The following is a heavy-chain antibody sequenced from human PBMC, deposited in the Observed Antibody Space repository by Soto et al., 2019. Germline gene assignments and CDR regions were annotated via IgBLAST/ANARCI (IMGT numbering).Heavy chain of an antibody. CDR3: AKTSYCSSTSCYPYYFDY. J-gene: IGHJ4*02. D-gene: IGHD2-2*01. Sequence: GGSLRLSCAASGFTFSSYAMSWVRQAPGKGLEWVSAISGSGGSKYYAESVKGRFTIARDNYKNTLYLQMNSVRAEDTAVYYCAKTSYCSSTSCYPYYFDYWGQGTMVTVSS. V-gene: IGHV3-23*01. CDR2: ISGSGGSK. CDR1: GFTFSSYA.